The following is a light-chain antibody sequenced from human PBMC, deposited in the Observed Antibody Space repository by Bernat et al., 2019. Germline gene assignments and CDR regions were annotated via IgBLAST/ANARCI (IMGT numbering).Light chain of an antibody. V-gene: IGKV1-5*03. CDR3: LQYTTSPFT. CDR2: KAS. Sequence: DKITITCHASQGINSWLAWYQQKSGKAPKLLIYKASNLQTWVPSRFSCSGSGTEYTLIISSLQSEDFATYYCLQYTTSPFTFGPGTKLEIK. J-gene: IGKJ3*01. CDR1: QGINSW.